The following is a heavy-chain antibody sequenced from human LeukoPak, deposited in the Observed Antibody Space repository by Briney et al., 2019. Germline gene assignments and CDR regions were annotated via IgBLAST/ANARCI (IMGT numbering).Heavy chain of an antibody. Sequence: PGGSLRLSCAAYGFTFSSYAMSWVRQAPGKAPEWVSGISGSGGSTYSADSVKGRFITSRDNSKNTLYVQMSSLRAEDTAVYYCARVIGYCSGGSCFPCDYWGQGTLVTVSS. CDR1: GFTFSSYA. CDR3: ARVIGYCSGGSCFPCDY. J-gene: IGHJ4*02. CDR2: ISGSGGST. D-gene: IGHD2-15*01. V-gene: IGHV3-23*01.